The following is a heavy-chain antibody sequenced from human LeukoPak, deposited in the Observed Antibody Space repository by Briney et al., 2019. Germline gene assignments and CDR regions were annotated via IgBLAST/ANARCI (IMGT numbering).Heavy chain of an antibody. J-gene: IGHJ4*02. Sequence: GGSLRLSCAASGFTFSSFGMSWVRQAPGKGLEWVSAISGSGGSTYYADSVKGRFTISRDNSKNTLYVQMNSLRAEDTAVYYCAKETGYSSGRFDYWGQGTLVTVSS. CDR2: ISGSGGST. V-gene: IGHV3-23*01. CDR3: AKETGYSSGRFDY. CDR1: GFTFSSFG. D-gene: IGHD6-19*01.